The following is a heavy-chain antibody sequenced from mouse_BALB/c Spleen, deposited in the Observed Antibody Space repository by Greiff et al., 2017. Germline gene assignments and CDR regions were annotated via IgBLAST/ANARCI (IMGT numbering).Heavy chain of an antibody. Sequence: VQGVESGPGLVAPSQSLSITCTVSGFSLTGYGVNWVRQPPGKGLEWLGMIWGDGSTDYNSALKSRLSISKDNSKSQVFLKMNSLQTDDTARYYCAGIYYYGSSYVDYAMDYWGQGTSVTVSS. CDR3: AGIYYYGSSYVDYAMDY. V-gene: IGHV2-6-7*01. D-gene: IGHD1-1*01. CDR2: IWGDGST. CDR1: GFSLTGYG. J-gene: IGHJ4*01.